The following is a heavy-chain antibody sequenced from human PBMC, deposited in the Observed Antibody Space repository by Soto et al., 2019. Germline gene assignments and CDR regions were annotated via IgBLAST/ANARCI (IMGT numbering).Heavy chain of an antibody. Sequence: QVQLVESGGGLVQPGKSLRLSCAASGFTFSTYGMHWVRQAPGKGLEWLAVISHDGDQKYFADSVKGRFTISRDNSKNTLYFQLDSLRVEDTAVYDCAKDAGFDGMDVWGRGTTVTVS. V-gene: IGHV3-30*18. CDR3: AKDAGFDGMDV. J-gene: IGHJ6*02. CDR1: GFTFSTYG. CDR2: ISHDGDQK.